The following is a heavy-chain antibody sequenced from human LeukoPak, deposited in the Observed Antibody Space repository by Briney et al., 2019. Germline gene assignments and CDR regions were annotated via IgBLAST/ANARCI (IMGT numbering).Heavy chain of an antibody. CDR1: GFRLIKYA. CDR3: ARASMATINYYYFYMDA. Sequence: GGSLRLSCEAPGFRLIKYAMHWVRQAPGRGLEWVAVISFDGKKEFYADSVKGRFTISRDNSKNALFLQMNSLQTDDTAIYYCARASMATINYYYFYMDAWGKGTTVTVSS. D-gene: IGHD5-24*01. V-gene: IGHV3-30*04. CDR2: ISFDGKKE. J-gene: IGHJ6*03.